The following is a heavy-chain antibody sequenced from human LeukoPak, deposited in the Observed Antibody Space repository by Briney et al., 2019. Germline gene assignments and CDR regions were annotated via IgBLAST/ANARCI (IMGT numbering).Heavy chain of an antibody. D-gene: IGHD5-18*01. Sequence: GGSLRLSCAASGFTFSSYEMNWVRQAPGKGLEWVSYISSSGSTIYYADSVKGRFTISRDNAKNSLYLQMNSLRAEDTAVCYCARVQGIELTNSDYFDYWGQGTLVTVSS. V-gene: IGHV3-48*03. CDR2: ISSSGSTI. CDR3: ARVQGIELTNSDYFDY. CDR1: GFTFSSYE. J-gene: IGHJ4*02.